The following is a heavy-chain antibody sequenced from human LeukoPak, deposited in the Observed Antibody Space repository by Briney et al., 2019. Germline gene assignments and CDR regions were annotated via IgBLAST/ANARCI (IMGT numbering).Heavy chain of an antibody. CDR3: AREYCSGGSCYSSY. Sequence: PGGSLRLSCAASGFTVSSNYMSWVRQAPGKGLEWVSVIYSGGSTYYADSVKGRFTISRDNSKNTLYLQMNSLRAEDTAVYYCAREYCSGGSCYSSYWGQGTLSPSPQ. J-gene: IGHJ4*02. CDR1: GFTVSSNY. CDR2: IYSGGST. V-gene: IGHV3-66*01. D-gene: IGHD2-15*01.